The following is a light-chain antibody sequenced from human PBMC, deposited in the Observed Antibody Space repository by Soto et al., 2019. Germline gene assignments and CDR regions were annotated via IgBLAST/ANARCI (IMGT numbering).Light chain of an antibody. J-gene: IGKJ1*01. Sequence: EIVLTQSPGTLSLSPGESATLSCRASQLVSSSYLAWYQQKPGQAPRLLIHGASRRATGIPDRFSGSGFGTDFTLTISRLEPEDFALYYCQQYGGSPRTFGQGTKVDNK. CDR1: QLVSSSY. CDR2: GAS. V-gene: IGKV3-20*01. CDR3: QQYGGSPRT.